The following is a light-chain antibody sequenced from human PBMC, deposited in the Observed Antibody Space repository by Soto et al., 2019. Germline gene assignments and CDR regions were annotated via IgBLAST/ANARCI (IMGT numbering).Light chain of an antibody. Sequence: VLPQSPDTLSLSPGDRATLSCRASQSVRSTFFAWYQQKPGQAPRLLIYGASNRAAGIPERFSGSASGTEFTLTISRLEPDDYAVYYCLHYHDSPMNTFGQGTKLQIK. J-gene: IGKJ2*01. CDR1: QSVRSTF. CDR3: LHYHDSPMNT. V-gene: IGKV3-20*01. CDR2: GAS.